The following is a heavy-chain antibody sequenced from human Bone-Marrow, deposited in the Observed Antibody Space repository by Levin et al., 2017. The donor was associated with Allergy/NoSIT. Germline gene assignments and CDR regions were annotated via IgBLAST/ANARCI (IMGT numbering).Heavy chain of an antibody. Sequence: GESLKISCKASGYTFTSYAMHWVRQAPGQRLEWMGWINAGNGNTKYSQKFQGRVTITRDTSASTAYMELSSLRSEDTAVYYCASSSSSWSSTFDYWGQGTLVTVSS. V-gene: IGHV1-3*01. J-gene: IGHJ4*02. CDR2: INAGNGNT. CDR3: ASSSSSWSSTFDY. D-gene: IGHD6-13*01. CDR1: GYTFTSYA.